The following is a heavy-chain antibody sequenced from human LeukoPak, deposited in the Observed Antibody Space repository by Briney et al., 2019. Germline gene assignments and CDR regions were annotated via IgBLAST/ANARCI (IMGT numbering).Heavy chain of an antibody. CDR1: GDSVSSGSYY. J-gene: IGHJ6*04. CDR3: ARVLITMVRGVISYYYYGMDV. D-gene: IGHD3-10*01. CDR2: IYYSGST. V-gene: IGHV4-61*01. Sequence: SETLSLTCTVSGDSVSSGSYYWSWIRQPPGKGLGWIGYIYYSGSTNYNPSLKSRVTISVDTSKNQFSLKLSSVTAADTAVYYCARVLITMVRGVISYYYYGMDVWGKGTTVTVSS.